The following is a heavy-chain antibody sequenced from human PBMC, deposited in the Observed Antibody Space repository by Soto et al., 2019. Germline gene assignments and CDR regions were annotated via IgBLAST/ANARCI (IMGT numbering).Heavy chain of an antibody. CDR2: IIPIFGTA. D-gene: IGHD3-10*01. CDR1: GGTFSSYA. V-gene: IGHV1-69*13. J-gene: IGHJ6*02. Sequence: RPSVKVSCKASGGTFSSYAISWVRQAPGQGLEWMGGIIPIFGTANYAQKFQGRVTITADESTSTAYMELSSLRSEDTAVYYCAGCMVRGVTGYYYYGMDVWGQGTTVTVSS. CDR3: AGCMVRGVTGYYYYGMDV.